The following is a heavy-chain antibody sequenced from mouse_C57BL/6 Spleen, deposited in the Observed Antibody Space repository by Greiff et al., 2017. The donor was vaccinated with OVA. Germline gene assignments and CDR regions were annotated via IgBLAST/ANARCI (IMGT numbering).Heavy chain of an antibody. CDR3: ARSSDRYFDV. CDR1: GYSFTDYN. Sequence: EVQLQHSGPELVKPGASVQISCKASGYSFTDYNMTWVKQSNGKSLEWIGVINPNYGTTRYHQKFKGKATLTVDQSSSTAYMQLTSLTSEDSAVYYCARSSDRYFDVWGTGTTVTVSS. J-gene: IGHJ1*03. CDR2: INPNYGTT. V-gene: IGHV1-39*01. D-gene: IGHD6-1*01.